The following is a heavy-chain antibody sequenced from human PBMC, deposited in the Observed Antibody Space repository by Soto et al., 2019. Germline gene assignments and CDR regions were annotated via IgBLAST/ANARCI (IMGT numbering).Heavy chain of an antibody. D-gene: IGHD1-26*01. CDR3: ASAFSGSYPNFDS. V-gene: IGHV3-30*09. CDR1: GFIFRSYA. Sequence: QIQLVESGGGVVQPGGSLRLSCLASGFIFRSYAMHWVRQAPGKGLEWVAVITYDGANGYYADSVRGRFAISRDNSKSTFFLQMNSLSPEDTAFYYCASAFSGSYPNFDSWGQEPLVPVSS. J-gene: IGHJ4*02. CDR2: ITYDGANG.